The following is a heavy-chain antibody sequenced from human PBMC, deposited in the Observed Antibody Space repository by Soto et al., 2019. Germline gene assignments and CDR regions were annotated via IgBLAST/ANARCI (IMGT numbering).Heavy chain of an antibody. CDR1: GFTFSSYG. V-gene: IGHV3-33*08. D-gene: IGHD6-6*01. Sequence: GGSLRLSCAASGFTFSSYGMHWVRQAPGKGLEWVAVIWYDGSNKYYADSVKGRFTISRDNSKNTLYLQMNSLRAEDTAVYYCARGSSSFVYYFDYWGQGTLVTVSS. CDR2: IWYDGSNK. CDR3: ARGSSSFVYYFDY. J-gene: IGHJ4*02.